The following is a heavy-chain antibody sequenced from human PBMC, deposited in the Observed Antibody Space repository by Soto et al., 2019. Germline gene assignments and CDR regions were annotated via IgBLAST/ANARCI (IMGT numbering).Heavy chain of an antibody. V-gene: IGHV3-9*01. CDR3: VKDESINWYSGHFRH. Sequence: EVQLVESGGGLVQPGRSLRLSCAASGFTFDDYAMHWVRQVPGKGLEWVSGINWNSGSIGYGDSVKGRFAISRDNAKISLHLQMNSLSAEDTAFYYGVKDESINWYSGHFRHWGQGTLVTVSS. J-gene: IGHJ1*01. CDR1: GFTFDDYA. CDR2: INWNSGSI. D-gene: IGHD6-13*01.